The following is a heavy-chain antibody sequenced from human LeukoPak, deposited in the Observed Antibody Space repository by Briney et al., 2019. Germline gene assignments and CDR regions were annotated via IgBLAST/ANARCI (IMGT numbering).Heavy chain of an antibody. D-gene: IGHD2-2*01. Sequence: SETLSLTCTVSGGSISSYYWSWIRQPPGKGLEWIGYIYYSGSTKYNPALKSRVTISVDTSKNQFSLRLSSVTAADTAVYYCARHSYCSSTSCFNYYYYGMGVRGQGTTVTVSS. CDR1: GGSISSYY. CDR2: IYYSGST. J-gene: IGHJ6*02. V-gene: IGHV4-59*08. CDR3: ARHSYCSSTSCFNYYYYGMGV.